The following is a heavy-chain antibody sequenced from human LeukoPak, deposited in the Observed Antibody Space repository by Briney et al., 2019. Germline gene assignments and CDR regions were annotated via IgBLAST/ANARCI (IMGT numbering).Heavy chain of an antibody. V-gene: IGHV5-51*01. CDR2: IYPGDSDP. Sequence: GESLMISCKGSGYSFTSYWIGWVRPMPRKGMEWKGMIYPGDSDPRYSPSFQGNVTITAHKYISTSYLQWSSLKPSDTAMYYCARPRSGGRFPGYWGQGTLVTVSS. CDR3: ARPRSGGRFPGY. D-gene: IGHD2-15*01. CDR1: GYSFTSYW. J-gene: IGHJ4*02.